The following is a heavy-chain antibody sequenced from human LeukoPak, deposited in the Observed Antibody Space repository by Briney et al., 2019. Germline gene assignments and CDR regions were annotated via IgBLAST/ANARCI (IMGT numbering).Heavy chain of an antibody. Sequence: SETLSLTCTVSGGSIRSYYWSWIRQPPGKGLGWIGYIYYSGSTNYNPSLRGRVTISVDTSKNQFSLKLSSVTAADTAVYYCARVGYSSGWYFFDSWGQGTLVTVSS. CDR3: ARVGYSSGWYFFDS. D-gene: IGHD6-19*01. CDR2: IYYSGST. CDR1: GGSIRSYY. J-gene: IGHJ4*02. V-gene: IGHV4-59*01.